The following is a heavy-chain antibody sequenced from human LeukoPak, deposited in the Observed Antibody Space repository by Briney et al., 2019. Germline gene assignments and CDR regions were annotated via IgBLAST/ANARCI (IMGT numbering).Heavy chain of an antibody. Sequence: PGGSLRLSCAASGFTVSSNYMSWVRQAPGKGLEWVSVIYSGGSTYYADSVKGRFTISRDNAKNSLSLQMNSLRAEDTAVYYCAREALNMYYGMDVWGQGTTITVSS. CDR3: AREALNMYYGMDV. CDR1: GFTVSSNY. D-gene: IGHD1/OR15-1a*01. J-gene: IGHJ6*02. V-gene: IGHV3-66*01. CDR2: IYSGGST.